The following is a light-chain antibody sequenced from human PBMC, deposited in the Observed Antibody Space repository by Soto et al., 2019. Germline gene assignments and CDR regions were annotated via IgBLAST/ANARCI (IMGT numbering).Light chain of an antibody. J-gene: IGKJ1*01. V-gene: IGKV3-20*01. CDR1: QIVSNNY. CDR3: QQYGSSPRT. Sequence: EIVLTQSPGTLSLSPGERATLSCRASQIVSNNYLAWYQQNPGQAPRLLIYGASSRATGIPDRFSGSGSGTYFTLPISRLEPEDFAVYYFQQYGSSPRTFDQGPKVEIK. CDR2: GAS.